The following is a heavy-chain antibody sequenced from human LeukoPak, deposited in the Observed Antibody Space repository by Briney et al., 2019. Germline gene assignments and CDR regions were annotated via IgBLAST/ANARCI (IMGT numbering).Heavy chain of an antibody. V-gene: IGHV1-46*01. CDR1: GYTFTSYY. J-gene: IGHJ5*02. D-gene: IGHD3-22*01. Sequence: ASVKVSCEASGYTFTSYYMHWVRQAPGQGLEWMGIINPSGGSTSYAQKFQGRVTMTRDMSTSTVYMELSSLRSEDTAVYYCASTDYYDSSGYGWFDPWGQGTLVTVSS. CDR2: INPSGGST. CDR3: ASTDYYDSSGYGWFDP.